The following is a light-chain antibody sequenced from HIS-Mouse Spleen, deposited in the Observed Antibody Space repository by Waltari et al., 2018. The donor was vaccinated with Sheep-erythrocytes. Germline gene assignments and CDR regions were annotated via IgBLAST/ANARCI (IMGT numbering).Light chain of an antibody. CDR1: SSDVGGYNY. Sequence: QSALTQPASVSGSPGQSITISCTGTSSDVGGYNYVSWYQQHPGKATKLMIYDVSNRPSGVSNRFSGSKSGTTASLTISGLQAEDEADYYCSSYTSSSTWVFGGGTKLTVL. CDR2: DVS. V-gene: IGLV2-14*03. CDR3: SSYTSSSTWV. J-gene: IGLJ3*02.